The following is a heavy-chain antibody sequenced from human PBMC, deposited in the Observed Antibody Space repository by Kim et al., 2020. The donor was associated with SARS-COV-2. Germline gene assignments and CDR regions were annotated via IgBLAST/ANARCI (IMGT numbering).Heavy chain of an antibody. V-gene: IGHV3-66*01. CDR3: ATVVFYYDAGYFKN. J-gene: IGHJ1*01. Sequence: ADPVKGRLIISRDHSKNTLYLQMNSLRAEDTAVYYCATVVFYYDAGYFKNWGQGTLVIASS. D-gene: IGHD3-22*01.